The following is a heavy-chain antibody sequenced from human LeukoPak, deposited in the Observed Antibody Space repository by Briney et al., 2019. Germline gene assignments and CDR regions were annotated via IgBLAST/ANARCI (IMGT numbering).Heavy chain of an antibody. J-gene: IGHJ5*01. D-gene: IGHD3-10*01. CDR1: GGSIISSSYY. CDR3: AGMVRGVQIKPDS. CDR2: IYFTGST. V-gene: IGHV4-39*01. Sequence: PSETLSLTCSVSGGSIISSSYYWGWIRQPPGKGLEWIGYIYFTGSTEYNPSLQSRVTISVDTSNNQFSLKLSSVTAVDTAVYYCAGMVRGVQIKPDSWGQVTLVTVSS.